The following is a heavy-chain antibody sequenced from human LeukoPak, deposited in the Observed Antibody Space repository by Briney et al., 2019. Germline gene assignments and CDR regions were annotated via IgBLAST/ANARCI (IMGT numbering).Heavy chain of an antibody. CDR3: ARAAYYDFWSSLDI. Sequence: PGGSLRLSCAASGFTFSSYAMSWVRQAPGKGLEWVSAISGSAGSTYYADPVKGRFTISRDNSKNTLYLQMNSLRAEDTAVYYCARAAYYDFWSSLDIWGQGTMVTVSS. V-gene: IGHV3-23*01. D-gene: IGHD3-3*01. CDR1: GFTFSSYA. J-gene: IGHJ3*02. CDR2: ISGSAGST.